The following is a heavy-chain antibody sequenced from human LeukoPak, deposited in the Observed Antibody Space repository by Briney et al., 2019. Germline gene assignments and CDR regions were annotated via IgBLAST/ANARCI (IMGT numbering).Heavy chain of an antibody. CDR1: GGSLSGYY. D-gene: IGHD2-15*01. J-gene: IGHJ4*02. Sequence: SETLSLTCAVYGGSLSGYYWSWIRQPPGKGLEWIGEINHSGSTNYNPSLKSRVTISVDTSKNQFSLKLSSVTAADTAVYYCASTPVSGGSMTRWGQGTLVTVSS. CDR3: ASTPVSGGSMTR. V-gene: IGHV4-34*01. CDR2: INHSGST.